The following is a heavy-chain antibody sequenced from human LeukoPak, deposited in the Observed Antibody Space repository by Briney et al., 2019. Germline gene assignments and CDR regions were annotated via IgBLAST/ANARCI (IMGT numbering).Heavy chain of an antibody. CDR3: AKANSITIFGVISPVDY. CDR2: ISSSGSTI. Sequence: GGSLRLSCAASGFTFSSYEMNWVRQAPGKGLEWVSYISSSGSTIYYADSVKGRFTISRDDSKNTLYLQMNSLRAEDTAVYYCAKANSITIFGVISPVDYWGQGTLVTVSS. D-gene: IGHD3-3*01. V-gene: IGHV3-48*03. J-gene: IGHJ4*02. CDR1: GFTFSSYE.